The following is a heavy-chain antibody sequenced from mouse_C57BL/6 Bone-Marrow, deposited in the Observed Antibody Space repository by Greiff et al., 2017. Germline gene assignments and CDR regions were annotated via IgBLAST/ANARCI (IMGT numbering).Heavy chain of an antibody. J-gene: IGHJ2*01. Sequence: QVQLQQSGAELVRPGTSVKMSCKASGYTFTNYWIGWAKQRPGHGLEWIGDLYPGGGYTNYNEKFKGKATLTADKSSSTAYMQFSSLTSEDSAIYYCARIYYYGRALYYFDYWGQGTTLTVSS. CDR1: GYTFTNYW. V-gene: IGHV1-63*01. CDR3: ARIYYYGRALYYFDY. D-gene: IGHD1-1*01. CDR2: LYPGGGYT.